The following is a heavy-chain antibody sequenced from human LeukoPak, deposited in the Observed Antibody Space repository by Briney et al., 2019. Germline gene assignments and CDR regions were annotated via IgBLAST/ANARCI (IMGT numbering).Heavy chain of an antibody. J-gene: IGHJ4*02. CDR1: GYTFTSYG. D-gene: IGHD5-18*01. CDR2: ISAYNGNT. V-gene: IGHV1-18*04. CDR3: ARDLSQGIQLRFEGYFDY. Sequence: ASVKVSCKASGYTFTSYGISWVRQAPGQGLEWMGWISAYNGNTNYAQKLQGRVTMTTDTSTSTAYMELRSLRSDDTAVYYCARDLSQGIQLRFEGYFDYWGQGTLVTVSS.